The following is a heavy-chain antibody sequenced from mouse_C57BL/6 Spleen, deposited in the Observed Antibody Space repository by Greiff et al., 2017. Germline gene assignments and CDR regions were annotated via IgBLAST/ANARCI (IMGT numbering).Heavy chain of an antibody. D-gene: IGHD1-1*01. J-gene: IGHJ4*01. V-gene: IGHV10-3*01. Sequence: GGGLVQPKGSLKLSCAASGFTFITYAMHWVRQAPGKGLEWVARIGRKSSYDTTYSAYSVNDRFTISRDDSQSMLYLQMNNLKTEDTAMYYCVRANYGSSSYAMYYWGQGTSVTAAS. CDR3: VRANYGSSSYAMYY. CDR1: GFTFITYA. CDR2: IGRKSSYDTT.